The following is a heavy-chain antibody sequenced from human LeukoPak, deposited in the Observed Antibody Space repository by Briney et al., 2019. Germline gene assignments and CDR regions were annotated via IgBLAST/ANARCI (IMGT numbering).Heavy chain of an antibody. D-gene: IGHD3-16*01. CDR2: VYHTGST. Sequence: SETLSLTCTVSGDSISTYYWNWIRQAPGKGLEWIGYVYHTGSTNYNPSLKSRVNILVDTSKNQFSLKLSSVTAADTAVYYCARSYYDYVWGSYNYYMDVWGKGTTVTVSS. J-gene: IGHJ6*03. CDR1: GDSISTYY. CDR3: ARSYYDYVWGSYNYYMDV. V-gene: IGHV4-59*01.